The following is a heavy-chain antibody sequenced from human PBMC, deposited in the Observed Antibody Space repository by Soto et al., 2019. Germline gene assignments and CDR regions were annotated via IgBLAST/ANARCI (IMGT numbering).Heavy chain of an antibody. V-gene: IGHV3-23*01. CDR1: GFTFSNYA. Sequence: EVRLLESGGGFVQPGGSLRLSCAASGFTFSNYAMSWVRQTPGRVLEWVSTINDSGFSTYYADSVKGRFAISRDNSMTTLFLQMNSLRAEDTSVYYCAKDGVIDLVISKLLFDLWGHGTMVTVSS. D-gene: IGHD3-22*01. CDR3: AKDGVIDLVISKLLFDL. J-gene: IGHJ3*01. CDR2: INDSGFST.